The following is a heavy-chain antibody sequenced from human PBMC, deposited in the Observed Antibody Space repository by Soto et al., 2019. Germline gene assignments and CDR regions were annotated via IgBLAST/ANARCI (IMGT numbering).Heavy chain of an antibody. CDR2: ISYDGSNK. CDR1: GFTFSSYA. CDR3: ARVLTTVVTETFDY. Sequence: QVQLVESGGGVVQPGRSLRLSCAASGFTFSSYAMHWVRQAPGKGLEWVAVISYDGSNKYYADSVKGRFTISGDNSKNTLYLQMNSLRAEDTAVYYCARVLTTVVTETFDYWGQGTLVTVSS. D-gene: IGHD4-17*01. J-gene: IGHJ4*02. V-gene: IGHV3-30-3*01.